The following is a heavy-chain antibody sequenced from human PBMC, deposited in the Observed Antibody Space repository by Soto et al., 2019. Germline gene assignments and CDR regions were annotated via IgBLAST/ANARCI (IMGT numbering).Heavy chain of an antibody. CDR2: IYYSGRT. CDR1: GDSITSYY. V-gene: IGHV4-59*01. D-gene: IGHD2-2*03. CDR3: ARDIGIGSGPCVA. J-gene: IGHJ3*01. Sequence: QVQLQESGPGLVKPSETLSLTCTVSGDSITSYYWSWIRQPQGKALEWIGYIYYSGRTDNNHSLNSRVTISLDPANKQFSLMLKSVTAADTAVYYCARDIGIGSGPCVAWCQGTMVAVSA.